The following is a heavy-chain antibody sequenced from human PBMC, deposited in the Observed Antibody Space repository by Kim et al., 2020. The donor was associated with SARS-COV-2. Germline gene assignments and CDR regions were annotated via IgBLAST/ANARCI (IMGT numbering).Heavy chain of an antibody. J-gene: IGHJ6*01. CDR1: GGSISSYY. CDR2: IYYSGST. D-gene: IGHD3-3*01. CDR3: ARGQRITIFGGVWEMEV. Sequence: SETLSLTCTVSGGSISSYYWSWIRQPPGKGLEWIGYIYYSGSTNYNPSLKSRVTISVDTSKNQFSLKLSSVTAAETAVYYCARGQRITIFGGVWEMEVWG. V-gene: IGHV4-59*13.